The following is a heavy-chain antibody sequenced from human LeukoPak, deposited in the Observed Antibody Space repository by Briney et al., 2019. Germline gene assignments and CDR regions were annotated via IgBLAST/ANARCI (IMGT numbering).Heavy chain of an antibody. CDR3: ARDIVPLGGWPWGYYYYYMDV. D-gene: IGHD6-19*01. V-gene: IGHV3-7*01. CDR1: GFTFSSYW. Sequence: GGSLRLSCAASGFTFSSYWMSWVRQVPGKGLEWVANIKQDGSEKYYVDSVKGRFTISRDNAKNSLYLQMNSLRAEDTAVYYCARDIVPLGGWPWGYYYYYMDVWGKGTTVTVSS. CDR2: IKQDGSEK. J-gene: IGHJ6*03.